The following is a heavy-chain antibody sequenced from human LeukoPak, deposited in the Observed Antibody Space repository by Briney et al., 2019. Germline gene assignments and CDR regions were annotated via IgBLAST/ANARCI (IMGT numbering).Heavy chain of an antibody. D-gene: IGHD5-12*01. CDR1: GFTFSSYW. CDR3: ARGARRGYSDY. Sequence: GGSLRLSCAASGFTFSSYWMHWVRQAPGKGLVWVSRINSDGSSTSYADSVKGRLTISRDNAKNTLYLQMNSLRAEDTAVYYCARGARRGYSDYWGQGTLVTVSS. J-gene: IGHJ4*02. V-gene: IGHV3-74*01. CDR2: INSDGSST.